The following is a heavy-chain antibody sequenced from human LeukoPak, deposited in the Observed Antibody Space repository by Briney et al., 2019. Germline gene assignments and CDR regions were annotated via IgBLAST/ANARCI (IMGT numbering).Heavy chain of an antibody. J-gene: IGHJ5*02. CDR3: AGRNVVVPAAVFDP. V-gene: IGHV4-59*01. CDR1: GGSISSYY. Sequence: SETLSLTCTVSGGSISSYYWSWIRQPPGKGLEWIGYIYYSGSTNYNPSLKSRVTISVDTSKNQFSLKLSSVTAADTAVYYCAGRNVVVPAAVFDPWGQGTLVTVSP. D-gene: IGHD2-2*01. CDR2: IYYSGST.